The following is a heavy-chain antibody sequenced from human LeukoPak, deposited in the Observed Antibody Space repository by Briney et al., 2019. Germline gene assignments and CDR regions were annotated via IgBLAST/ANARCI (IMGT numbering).Heavy chain of an antibody. J-gene: IGHJ4*02. CDR3: TRDGYYDSSGYSDY. Sequence: GGSLRLSCTASGFTFGDYAMSWFRQAPGKGLEWVGFIRSKAYGGTTEYAASVKGRFTISRDDSKSIAYLQMNSLKTEDTAVYYCTRDGYYDSSGYSDYWGQGTLVTVSS. CDR1: GFTFGDYA. CDR2: IRSKAYGGTT. V-gene: IGHV3-49*03. D-gene: IGHD3-22*01.